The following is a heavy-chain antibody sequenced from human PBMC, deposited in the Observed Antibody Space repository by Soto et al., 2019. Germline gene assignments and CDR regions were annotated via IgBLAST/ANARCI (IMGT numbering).Heavy chain of an antibody. Sequence: GASVKVSCKASGYTFSSYAMHWLRQAPGQRLEWMGWINAGNSNTKYSQKFQGRITITKNTSASTAYVELSSLRSEDTAVYYCARGPLRNWFDPWGQGTLVTVSS. V-gene: IGHV1-3*01. CDR2: INAGNSNT. J-gene: IGHJ5*02. CDR3: ARGPLRNWFDP. CDR1: GYTFSSYA.